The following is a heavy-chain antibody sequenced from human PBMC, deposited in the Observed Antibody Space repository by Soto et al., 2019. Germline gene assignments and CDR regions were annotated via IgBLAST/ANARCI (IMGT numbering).Heavy chain of an antibody. D-gene: IGHD4-4*01. CDR1: GGSISSNTYY. Sequence: QLQLQESGPGLVKPSETLSLTCTVSGGSISSNTYYCAWIRQPPGKGLEWIGSIRSSGSTYYNPSLKIRVTISVDTSQNQFSLSLTSVTAADTAVYYCARHPDDFSNYRWFGPWGQGTLVTVSS. CDR2: IRSSGST. J-gene: IGHJ5*02. CDR3: ARHPDDFSNYRWFGP. V-gene: IGHV4-39*01.